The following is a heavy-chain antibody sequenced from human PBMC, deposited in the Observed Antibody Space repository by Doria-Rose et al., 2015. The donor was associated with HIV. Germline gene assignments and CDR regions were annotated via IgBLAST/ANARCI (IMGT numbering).Heavy chain of an antibody. CDR3: ARAKAYCSGGDCYLLGAY. J-gene: IGHJ4*02. CDR2: ISVYSGDT. V-gene: IGHV1-18*01. CDR1: GYTFSSYG. D-gene: IGHD2-21*02. Sequence: QVQLVQSGGEVKKPGASVRVSCRASGYTFSSYGITWVRQAPGQGLEWLGWISVYSGDTKYAQKFQDRVTMTTDTSTTTAYMDLRSLTTDDTAFYYCARAKAYCSGGDCYLLGAYWGQGTLVTVPS.